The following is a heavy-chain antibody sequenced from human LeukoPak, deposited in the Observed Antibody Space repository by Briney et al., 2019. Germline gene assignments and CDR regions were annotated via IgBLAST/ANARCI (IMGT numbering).Heavy chain of an antibody. J-gene: IGHJ3*02. CDR3: ARGGYDSSGHDAFDI. D-gene: IGHD3-22*01. CDR1: GGSVSSGSYY. V-gene: IGHV4-61*01. CDR2: IYYSGST. Sequence: PSETLSLTCTVSGGSVSSGSYYWSWIRQPPGKGLEWIGYIYYSGSTYYNPSLKSRVTISVDTSKNQFSLKLSSVTAADTAVYYCARGGYDSSGHDAFDIWGQGTMVTVSS.